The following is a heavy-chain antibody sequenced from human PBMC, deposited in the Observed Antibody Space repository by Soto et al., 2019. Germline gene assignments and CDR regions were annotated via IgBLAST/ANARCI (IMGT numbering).Heavy chain of an antibody. D-gene: IGHD1-26*01. J-gene: IGHJ4*02. V-gene: IGHV1-45*02. CDR2: IAPFSGDV. CDR1: GNTFSYRY. CDR3: ASGGAGSGPFTWELPDH. Sequence: QMQLVQSGDEVTKTGSSVTVSCQALGNTFSYRYLHWVRQAPGQALEWMGWIAPFSGDVHYAQKFQERVTLTRDRSINTAYMRMSSLRSEDTAIYFCASGGAGSGPFTWELPDHWGQGTLVTVSS.